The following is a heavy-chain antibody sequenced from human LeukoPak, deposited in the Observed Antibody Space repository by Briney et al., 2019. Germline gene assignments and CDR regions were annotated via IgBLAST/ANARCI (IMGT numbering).Heavy chain of an antibody. J-gene: IGHJ4*02. D-gene: IGHD2-15*01. V-gene: IGHV1-18*01. CDR2: ISAYNGNT. Sequence: GASVKVSCKASGYTFTSYDINWVRQAPGQGLEWMGWISAYNGNTNYAQKLQGRVTMTTDTSTSTAYMELRSLRSDDTAVYYCARARGGGSNPNLNDYWGQGTLVTVSS. CDR1: GYTFTSYD. CDR3: ARARGGGSNPNLNDY.